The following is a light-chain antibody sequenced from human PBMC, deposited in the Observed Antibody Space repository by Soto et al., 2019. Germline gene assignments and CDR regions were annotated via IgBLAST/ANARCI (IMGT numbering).Light chain of an antibody. Sequence: EILLTQSPGTLSLSPGERATLSCRASQSVSSSYLAWYQQKPGQAPRLLIYSASSRATGIPDRFSGSGSGTDFTLTISRLEPEDFAVYYCKQYGSSLWTFGQGTRVDIK. CDR3: KQYGSSLWT. V-gene: IGKV3-20*01. J-gene: IGKJ1*01. CDR1: QSVSSSY. CDR2: SAS.